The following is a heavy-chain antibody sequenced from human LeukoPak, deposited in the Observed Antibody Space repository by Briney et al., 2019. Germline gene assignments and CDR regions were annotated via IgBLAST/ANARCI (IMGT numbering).Heavy chain of an antibody. Sequence: GGSLRLSCAASGFTFSSYEMNWVRQAPGKGLEWVSYILSSGSTMYYADSVKGRFTISRHNDKNTLYLQMNSLRAEDTAVYYCARDSPAAGSDFDYWGQGNLVTVSS. CDR3: ARDSPAAGSDFDY. V-gene: IGHV3-48*03. CDR1: GFTFSSYE. D-gene: IGHD6-13*01. CDR2: ILSSGSTM. J-gene: IGHJ4*02.